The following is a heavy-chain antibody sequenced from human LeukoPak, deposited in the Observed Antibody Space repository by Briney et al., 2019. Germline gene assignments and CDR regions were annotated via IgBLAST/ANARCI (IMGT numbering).Heavy chain of an antibody. Sequence: SETLSLTCTVSGDSISSSSYYWGWIRQPPGKGLEWIGSIYYSGSTYYNPSLKSRVTISVDTSKNQFSLKLSSVTATDTAVYYCATYFFGSSGPGHDAFDIWGQGTMVTVSS. V-gene: IGHV4-39*01. D-gene: IGHD3-22*01. CDR1: GDSISSSSYY. CDR2: IYYSGST. CDR3: ATYFFGSSGPGHDAFDI. J-gene: IGHJ3*02.